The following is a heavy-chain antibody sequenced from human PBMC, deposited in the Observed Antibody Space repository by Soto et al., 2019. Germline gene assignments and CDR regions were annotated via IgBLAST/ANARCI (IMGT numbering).Heavy chain of an antibody. CDR3: PRDSGYGSGASVNHSLDS. V-gene: IGHV3-7*01. D-gene: IGHD3-10*01. Sequence: PGGSLRLSCAASGFTFGYYLMSWVRQAPGKGLEWLATIKWDASEKKYVDSVKGRFTMSRDNAKNSVYLQMDSLRAEDTAVYYCPRDSGYGSGASVNHSLDSWGNGTLVNVSP. J-gene: IGHJ5*01. CDR2: IKWDASEK. CDR1: GFTFGYYL.